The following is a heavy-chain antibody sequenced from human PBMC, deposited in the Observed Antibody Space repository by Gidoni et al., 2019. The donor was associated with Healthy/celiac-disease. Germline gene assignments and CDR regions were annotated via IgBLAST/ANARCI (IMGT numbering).Heavy chain of an antibody. D-gene: IGHD6-13*01. J-gene: IGHJ3*02. V-gene: IGHV1-2*02. Sequence: QVQLVQSGAEVKKPGASVKVSCQASGYTFPGYSLPWVRQAPGQGLEWMGWINPNSGGTNYAKKFQGRVTMSRDTSTSTAYMELSRLRSDDTAVYDCARDRRTPGYSSSWYSGDAFDIWGQGTMVTVSS. CDR3: ARDRRTPGYSSSWYSGDAFDI. CDR1: GYTFPGYS. CDR2: INPNSGGT.